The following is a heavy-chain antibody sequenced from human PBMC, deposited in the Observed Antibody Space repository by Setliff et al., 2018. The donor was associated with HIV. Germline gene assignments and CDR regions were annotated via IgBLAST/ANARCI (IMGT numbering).Heavy chain of an antibody. Sequence: PGESLKISCKGSGIVFTNFWVAWVRQMPGRGPEWMGSIYAADSDVTYNPSFRGQVTISADKSISTAYLHWSTLKASDTATYYCARALWRDSSGPFHFWGQGTLVTVSS. CDR2: IYAADSDV. J-gene: IGHJ4*02. CDR3: ARALWRDSSGPFHF. D-gene: IGHD3-22*01. V-gene: IGHV5-51*01. CDR1: GIVFTNFW.